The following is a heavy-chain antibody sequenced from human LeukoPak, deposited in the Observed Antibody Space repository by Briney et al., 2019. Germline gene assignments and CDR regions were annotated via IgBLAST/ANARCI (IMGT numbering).Heavy chain of an antibody. CDR1: GYTFTSYY. CDR3: ARGLGSGWYNYYYYYMDV. D-gene: IGHD6-19*01. J-gene: IGHJ6*03. V-gene: IGHV1-18*04. Sequence: ASVKVSCKASGYTFTSYYMHWVRQAPGQGLEWMGWISAYNGNTNYAQKLQGRVTMTTDTSTSTAYMELRSLRSGDTAVYYCARGLGSGWYNYYYYYMDVWGKGTTVTVSS. CDR2: ISAYNGNT.